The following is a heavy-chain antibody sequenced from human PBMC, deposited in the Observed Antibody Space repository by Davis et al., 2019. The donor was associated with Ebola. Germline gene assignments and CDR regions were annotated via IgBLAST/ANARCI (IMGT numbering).Heavy chain of an antibody. CDR3: ARPLDLVGATYFDF. CDR2: MYYSGST. D-gene: IGHD1-26*01. J-gene: IGHJ4*02. V-gene: IGHV4-59*11. Sequence: MPSETLSLTCTVSGGSISSHYWSWIRQSPGKGLEWIGYMYYSGSTNYNPSLKSRVTISAESSKNQFSLNLTSVTAADSAVYYCARPLDLVGATYFDFWGPGTLVTVSA. CDR1: GGSISSHY.